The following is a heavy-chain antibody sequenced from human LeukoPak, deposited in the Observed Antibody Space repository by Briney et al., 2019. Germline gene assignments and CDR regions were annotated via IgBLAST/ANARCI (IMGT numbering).Heavy chain of an antibody. CDR3: AKDPNRYCGGDCYSDY. D-gene: IGHD2-21*01. CDR1: EFSVSSNY. Sequence: GGSLRLSCAASEFSVSSNYMTWVCQAPGKGLECVSIIYSGGTTYYADSVRGRFTISRDNSKNTLYLQMDRLRVEDTAIFYCAKDPNRYCGGDCYSDYWGQGTLVTVSS. V-gene: IGHV3-66*01. CDR2: IYSGGTT. J-gene: IGHJ4*02.